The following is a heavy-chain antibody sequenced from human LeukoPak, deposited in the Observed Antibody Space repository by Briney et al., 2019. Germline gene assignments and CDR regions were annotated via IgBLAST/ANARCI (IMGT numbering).Heavy chain of an antibody. Sequence: PSGTLSLTCAVSGGSISSRNWWSWVRQSPGKGLEWIGEIYHTGSTNYNPSLKTRVTISVDKSKNQFSLQVRSVTAADRAVYYCARAVDNSNWFDPWGQGTLVTVSS. CDR1: GGSISSRNW. J-gene: IGHJ5*02. V-gene: IGHV4-4*02. D-gene: IGHD1-20*01. CDR3: ARAVDNSNWFDP. CDR2: IYHTGST.